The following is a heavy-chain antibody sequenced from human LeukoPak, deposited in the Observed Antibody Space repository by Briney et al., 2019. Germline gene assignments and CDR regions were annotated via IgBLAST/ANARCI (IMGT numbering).Heavy chain of an antibody. CDR3: ATSRGDCSGGSCYPGATGGEIDY. V-gene: IGHV4-59*12. CDR2: IYYSGST. Sequence: SETLSLTCTVSDGSITSYYWSWIRQPPGKGLEWIGYIYYSGSTNYNPSLKSRVTISVDTSKNQFSLKLSSVTAADTAVYYCATSRGDCSGGSCYPGATGGEIDYWGQGTLVTVSS. CDR1: DGSITSYY. D-gene: IGHD2-15*01. J-gene: IGHJ4*02.